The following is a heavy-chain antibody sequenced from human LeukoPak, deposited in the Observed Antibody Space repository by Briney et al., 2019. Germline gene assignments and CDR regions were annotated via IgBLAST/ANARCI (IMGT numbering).Heavy chain of an antibody. CDR1: GYTFTNYD. D-gene: IGHD3-16*01. CDR2: MNPNSGNT. J-gene: IGHJ4*02. CDR3: ARGRVYEGLPLSFYSDY. V-gene: IGHV1-8*02. Sequence: ASVRVSCKASGYTFTNYDINWVRQATGQGLEWMGWMNPNSGNTGYAQKFQGRVTMTRNTSISTAYMELSSLRSEDTAVYYCARGRVYEGLPLSFYSDYWGQGTLVTVSS.